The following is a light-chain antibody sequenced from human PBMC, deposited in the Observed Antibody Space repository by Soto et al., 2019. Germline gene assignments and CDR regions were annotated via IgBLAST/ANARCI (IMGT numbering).Light chain of an antibody. CDR1: QTVSSNY. CDR2: GAH. CDR3: KQYTGPPTT. Sequence: EIIFAQSPGTPALSPGGRATLFCRASQTVSSNYLAWCQQRPGQAHRLLIYGAHTRAAGIQDRFSGSGSGTDFTLTITRLEPEDSAVYFCKQYTGPPTTFGQGTRLEIK. V-gene: IGKV3-20*01. J-gene: IGKJ5*01.